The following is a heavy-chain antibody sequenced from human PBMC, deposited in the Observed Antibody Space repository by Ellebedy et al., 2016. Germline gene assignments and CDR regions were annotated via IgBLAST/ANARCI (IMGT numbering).Heavy chain of an antibody. CDR1: GGSISSSSYY. J-gene: IGHJ5*02. CDR3: ARDDEGDWFNP. V-gene: IGHV4-39*07. CDR2: IYYSGST. Sequence: SETLSLXXTVSGGSISSSSYYWGWIRQPPGKGLEWIGSIYYSGSTYYNPSLKSRVTISVDTSKNQFSLKLSSVTAADTAVYYCARDDEGDWFNPWGQGTLVTVSS.